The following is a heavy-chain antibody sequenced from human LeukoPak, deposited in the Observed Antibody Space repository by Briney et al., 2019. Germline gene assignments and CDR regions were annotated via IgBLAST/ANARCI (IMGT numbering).Heavy chain of an antibody. J-gene: IGHJ4*02. D-gene: IGHD2-15*01. CDR2: IYSSGRT. CDR1: GVSIISTNSY. Sequence: TSETLSLTCTVSGVSIISTNSYWGWIRQSPRTGLEWIGNIYSSGRTYYNPSLKSRVTISIDMSENQFSLKLTSVTAADTAVYYCARKREGPATGIDYWGQGTLVTVSS. V-gene: IGHV4-39*07. CDR3: ARKREGPATGIDY.